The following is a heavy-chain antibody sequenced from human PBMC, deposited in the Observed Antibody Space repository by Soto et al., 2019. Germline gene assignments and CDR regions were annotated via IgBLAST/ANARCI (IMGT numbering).Heavy chain of an antibody. Sequence: EVQVVESGGGLVQPGGSLRLSCATSGFIFSDQYMDWVRQAPGEGLEWVGRSRNRAKGYTTEYAASVKGRFTISRDDSKNSLSLQMNSLKVEDTAIYYCVQEFYGGLDPWGQGILVTVSS. D-gene: IGHD3-16*01. CDR3: VQEFYGGLDP. CDR2: SRNRAKGYTT. J-gene: IGHJ5*02. CDR1: GFIFSDQY. V-gene: IGHV3-72*01.